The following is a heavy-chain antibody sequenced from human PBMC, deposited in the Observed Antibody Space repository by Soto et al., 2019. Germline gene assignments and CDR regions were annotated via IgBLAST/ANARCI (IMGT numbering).Heavy chain of an antibody. CDR2: IYYSGST. CDR1: GGSISSSSYY. V-gene: IGHV4-39*01. Sequence: SETLPLTCTVSGGSISSSSYYWGWIRQPPGKGLEWIGSIYYSGSTYYNPSLKSRVTISVDTSKNQFSLKLSSVTAADTAVYYCARFSTTVTTGFDYWGQGTLVTVSS. CDR3: ARFSTTVTTGFDY. D-gene: IGHD4-17*01. J-gene: IGHJ4*02.